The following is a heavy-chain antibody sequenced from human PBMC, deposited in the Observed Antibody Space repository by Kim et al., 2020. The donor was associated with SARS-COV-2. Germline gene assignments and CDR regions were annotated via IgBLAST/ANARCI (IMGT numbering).Heavy chain of an antibody. Sequence: GESLKISCKGSGYSFTSYWIGWVRQMPGKGLEWMGIIYPGDSDTRYSPSFQGQVTISADKSISTAYLQWSSLKASDTAMYYCARHVLYPGYSGYDTIDYWGQGTLVTVSS. V-gene: IGHV5-51*01. CDR1: GYSFTSYW. CDR3: ARHVLYPGYSGYDTIDY. CDR2: IYPGDSDT. J-gene: IGHJ4*02. D-gene: IGHD5-12*01.